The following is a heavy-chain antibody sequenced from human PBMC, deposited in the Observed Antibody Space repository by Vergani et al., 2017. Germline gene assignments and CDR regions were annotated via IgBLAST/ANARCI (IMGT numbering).Heavy chain of an antibody. CDR2: ISAYNGNT. CDR3: AKDMGSGSYYGWNYCDY. V-gene: IGHV1-18*01. CDR1: GYTFARYG. D-gene: IGHD1-26*01. Sequence: QVQLVQSGAEVKKPGASVKVSCKASGYTFARYGISWVRQAPGQGLEWMGWISAYNGNTNYAQKLQGRVTMTTDTSTSTAYMELRSLRSDDTALYYCAKDMGSGSYYGWNYCDYWGQGTLVTVSS. J-gene: IGHJ4*02.